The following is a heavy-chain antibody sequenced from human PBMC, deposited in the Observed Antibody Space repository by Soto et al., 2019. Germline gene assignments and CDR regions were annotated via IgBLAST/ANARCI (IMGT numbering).Heavy chain of an antibody. CDR3: ARGYFSGGSCRRPSQYYGMDV. Sequence: PGGSLRLSCAASGFTFSSYDMNLVRQAPGKGLECVSYISSSGSTIYYADSVKGRFTISRDNAKNSLYLQMNSLRAEDTDVYYCARGYFSGGSCRRPSQYYGMDVWGQWTTVTVSS. V-gene: IGHV3-48*03. D-gene: IGHD2-15*01. J-gene: IGHJ6*01. CDR2: ISSSGSTI. CDR1: GFTFSSYD.